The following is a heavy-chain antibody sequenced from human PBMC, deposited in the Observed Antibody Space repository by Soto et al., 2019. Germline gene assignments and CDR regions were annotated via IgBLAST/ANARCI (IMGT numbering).Heavy chain of an antibody. D-gene: IGHD4-17*01. J-gene: IGHJ3*02. Sequence: SETLSLTCTVSGGSISSSSYYWGWIRQPPGKGLEWIGSIYYSGSTYYNPSLKSRVTISVDTSKNQFSLKLSSVTAADTAVYYCARDLVDYGDYEDSEWHAFDIWGQGTMVTVSS. CDR1: GGSISSSSYY. V-gene: IGHV4-39*07. CDR3: ARDLVDYGDYEDSEWHAFDI. CDR2: IYYSGST.